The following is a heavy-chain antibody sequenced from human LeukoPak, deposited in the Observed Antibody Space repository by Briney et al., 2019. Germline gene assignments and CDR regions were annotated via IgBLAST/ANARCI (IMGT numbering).Heavy chain of an antibody. CDR2: INSDGSTT. CDR3: TKDDDSTSYYFDY. V-gene: IGHV3-74*01. J-gene: IGHJ4*02. Sequence: GGSLRLSCAASGFTFSSYWMYWVRQAPGKGLVWVSRINSDGSTTSYADSVKGRFTISRDNAKNTLYLQMNSLRAEDTAVYYWTKDDDSTSYYFDYWGQGTLVTVSS. CDR1: GFTFSSYW. D-gene: IGHD2-2*01.